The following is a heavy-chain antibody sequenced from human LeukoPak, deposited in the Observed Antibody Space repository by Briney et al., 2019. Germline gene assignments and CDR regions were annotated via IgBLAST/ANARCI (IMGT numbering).Heavy chain of an antibody. J-gene: IGHJ4*02. CDR2: ISYDRSNK. CDR3: ARGHSSSWYSQYYFDY. CDR1: GFTFSSYA. D-gene: IGHD6-13*01. V-gene: IGHV3-30-3*01. Sequence: GGSLRLSCAASGFTFSSYAMHWVRQAPGKGLEWVAVISYDRSNKYYADSVKGRFTISRDNSKNTLYLQMNSLRAEDTAVYYCARGHSSSWYSQYYFDYWGQGTLVTVSS.